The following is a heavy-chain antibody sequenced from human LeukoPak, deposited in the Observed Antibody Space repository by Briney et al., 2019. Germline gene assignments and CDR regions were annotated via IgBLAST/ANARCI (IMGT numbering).Heavy chain of an antibody. D-gene: IGHD3-22*01. Sequence: GGSLRLSCAASGCTFSSYAMSWVRQAPGKGLEGVSAISGSGGSTYYADSVKGRFIISRDNSKNTLYLQMNSLRAEDTAVYYCAKDEYYYDSSGYYLDYFDYWGQGTLVTVSS. V-gene: IGHV3-23*01. CDR2: ISGSGGST. CDR3: AKDEYYYDSSGYYLDYFDY. CDR1: GCTFSSYA. J-gene: IGHJ4*02.